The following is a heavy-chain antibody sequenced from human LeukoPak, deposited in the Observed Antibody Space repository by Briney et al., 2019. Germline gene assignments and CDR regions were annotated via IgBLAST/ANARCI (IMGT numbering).Heavy chain of an antibody. J-gene: IGHJ4*02. CDR1: GFTFSSYG. D-gene: IGHD6-13*01. CDR2: ISYDGSNK. V-gene: IGHV3-30*18. CDR3: AKDRGSSSPVDY. Sequence: GRSLRLSCAASGFTFSSYGMHWVRQAPGKGLEWVAAISYDGSNKYYADSVKGRFTISRDNSENTLYLQMNSLRAEDTAVYYCAKDRGSSSPVDYWGQGTLVTVSS.